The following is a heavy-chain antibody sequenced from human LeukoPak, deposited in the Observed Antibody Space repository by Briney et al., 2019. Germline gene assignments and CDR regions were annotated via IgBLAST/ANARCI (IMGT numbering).Heavy chain of an antibody. CDR1: GFTFSSYA. D-gene: IGHD3-9*01. V-gene: IGHV3-30*04. J-gene: IGHJ6*02. CDR3: ARGTTTYYDILTGARMDV. Sequence: PGGSLRLSCEASGFTFSSYAMHWVRQAPGKGLEWVAVISYDGSNKYYADSVKGRFTISRDNSKNTLYLQMNSLRAEDTAVYYCARGTTTYYDILTGARMDVWGQGTTVTVSS. CDR2: ISYDGSNK.